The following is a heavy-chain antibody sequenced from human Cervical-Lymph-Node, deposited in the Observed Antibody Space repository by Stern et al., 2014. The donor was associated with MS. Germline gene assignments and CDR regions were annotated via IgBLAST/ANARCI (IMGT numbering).Heavy chain of an antibody. CDR3: ARATDL. CDR1: GASITSYY. CDR2: IYYSGTT. J-gene: IGHJ5*02. Sequence: QVNLQESGPGLLRPSETLSLTCTVSGASITSYYWSWIRKPPVKGLEWIGYIYYSGTTNYNASLKGRVAISIDTSKTQFSLRLSSVTAADTAVYYCARATDLWGQGTLVTVSS. V-gene: IGHV4-59*01.